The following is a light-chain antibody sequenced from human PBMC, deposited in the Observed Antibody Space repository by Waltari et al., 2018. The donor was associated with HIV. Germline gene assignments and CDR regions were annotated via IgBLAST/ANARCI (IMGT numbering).Light chain of an antibody. Sequence: QSALTQPASVSGSPGQSITISCTGTRNDIGLFNLVSWYQQHPGKAPKLLIYEVTKRPSGVSDRFSGSKSGNTASMTISGLQDEDEADYYCLSHVFGGTKVFGGGTTLTVL. J-gene: IGLJ3*02. V-gene: IGLV2-23*02. CDR3: LSHVFGGTKV. CDR2: EVT. CDR1: RNDIGLFNL.